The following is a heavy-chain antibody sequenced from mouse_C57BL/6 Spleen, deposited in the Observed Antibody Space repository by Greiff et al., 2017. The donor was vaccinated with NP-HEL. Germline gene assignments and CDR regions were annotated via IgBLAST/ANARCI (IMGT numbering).Heavy chain of an antibody. CDR1: GYTFTSYW. Sequence: QVQLQQPGAELVKPGASVKLSCKASGYTFTSYWMHWVKQRPGQGLEWIGMIHPNSGSTNYNEKFKSKATLTVDKSSSTAYMQLSSLTSEDSAGDYCAREIEDYDEATDYGGQGTSVTVSS. J-gene: IGHJ4*01. CDR3: AREIEDYDEATDY. V-gene: IGHV1-64*01. CDR2: IHPNSGST. D-gene: IGHD2-4*01.